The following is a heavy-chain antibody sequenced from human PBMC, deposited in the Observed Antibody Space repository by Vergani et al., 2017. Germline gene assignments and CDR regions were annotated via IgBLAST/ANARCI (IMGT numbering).Heavy chain of an antibody. CDR2: ISGSGGST. J-gene: IGHJ4*02. Sequence: EVQLLESGGGLVQPGGSLRLSCAASGFTFSSYAMSWVRQAPGKGLEWVSAISGSGGSTYYADSVKGRFTISRDNSKNTLYLQMNSLRAEDTAVYYCAREGRYCSGGSCYCDYWGQGTLVTVSS. CDR1: GFTFSSYA. V-gene: IGHV3-23*01. D-gene: IGHD2-15*01. CDR3: AREGRYCSGGSCYCDY.